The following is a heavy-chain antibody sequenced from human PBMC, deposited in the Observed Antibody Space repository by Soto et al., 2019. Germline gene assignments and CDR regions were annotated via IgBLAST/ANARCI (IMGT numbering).Heavy chain of an antibody. CDR1: GGSISSYY. CDR2: IYYSGST. Sequence: QVQLQESGPRLVKPSETLSLTCTVSGGSISSYYWSWIRQPPGNGLEWIGYIYYSGSTNYNPSLRRXVXRXXDTSQTQCALKLSSVTAADTAVYYCARRYGGAFDIWGQGTMVTVSS. V-gene: IGHV4-59*08. J-gene: IGHJ3*02. CDR3: ARRYGGAFDI. D-gene: IGHD4-17*01.